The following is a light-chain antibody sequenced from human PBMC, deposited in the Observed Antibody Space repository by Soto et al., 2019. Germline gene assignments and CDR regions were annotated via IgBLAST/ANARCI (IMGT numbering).Light chain of an antibody. CDR2: GTS. V-gene: IGKV3-20*01. Sequence: EILLTQSPGTLSLSPWERATLSCRASQRVSSTYLAWYQQKPGQAPRLLIYGTSSRATGIPTRFSGSGSGTDFTLSITRLEPEDFAVYYCQQYVSSPLTFGGGTKVDIK. CDR1: QRVSSTY. J-gene: IGKJ4*01. CDR3: QQYVSSPLT.